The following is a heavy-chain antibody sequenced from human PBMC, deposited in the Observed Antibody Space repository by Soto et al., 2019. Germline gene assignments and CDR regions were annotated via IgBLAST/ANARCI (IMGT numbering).Heavy chain of an antibody. V-gene: IGHV3-30*18. CDR2: ISYDGIDK. D-gene: IGHD5-12*01. CDR3: AKDLREMATIRPDY. CDR1: GFTFSSFG. J-gene: IGHJ4*02. Sequence: QVQLVESGGGVVQPGRSLRLSCAASGFTFSSFGIHWVRQAPGKGLEWVAVISYDGIDKNYADSVKGRFTISRENSKCMVYLLMNSLRAEDTAVYYCAKDLREMATIRPDYWGQGILVTVSS.